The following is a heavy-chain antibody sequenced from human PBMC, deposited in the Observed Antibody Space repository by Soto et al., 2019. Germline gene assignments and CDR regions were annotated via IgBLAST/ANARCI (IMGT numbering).Heavy chain of an antibody. D-gene: IGHD1-26*01. CDR3: AKAGGWEPILDPSIDY. Sequence: GGSLRLSCAASGFTFSSYAMSWVRQAPGKGLEWVSAISGSGGSTYYADSVKGRFTISRDNSKNTLYLQMNSLRAEDTAVYYCAKAGGWEPILDPSIDYWGQGTLVTVSS. CDR2: ISGSGGST. J-gene: IGHJ4*02. CDR1: GFTFSSYA. V-gene: IGHV3-23*01.